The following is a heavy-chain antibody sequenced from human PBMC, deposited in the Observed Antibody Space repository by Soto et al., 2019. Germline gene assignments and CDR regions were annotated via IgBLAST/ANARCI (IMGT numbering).Heavy chain of an antibody. CDR2: IYHSGST. V-gene: IGHV4-30-2*01. CDR1: GGSISSGGYS. CDR3: VRGYGDWNWYFDL. D-gene: IGHD4-17*01. Sequence: QLQLQESGSGLVKPSQTLSLTCAVSGGSISSGGYSWSWIRQPPGKGLEWIGYIYHSGSTYYNPSLNSRVTISVDRSKNQFALKLSCVSAADTAVYYCVRGYGDWNWYFDLWGRGTLVTVSS. J-gene: IGHJ2*01.